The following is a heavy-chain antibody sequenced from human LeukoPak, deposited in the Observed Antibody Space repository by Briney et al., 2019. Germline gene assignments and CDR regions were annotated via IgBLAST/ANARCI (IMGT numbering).Heavy chain of an antibody. J-gene: IGHJ4*02. CDR3: TRETSLRYYDFWSGWDY. CDR1: GGSFSDYY. CDR2: IDHGGST. V-gene: IGHV4-34*01. Sequence: PSETLSLTCAVYGGSFSDYYWSWIRQPPGKGLEWVGEIDHGGSTNYNPSLKSRVTISVDTSKNQISLKLNSVTPEDTAVYYCTRETSLRYYDFWSGWDYWGQGTLVTVSS. D-gene: IGHD3-3*01.